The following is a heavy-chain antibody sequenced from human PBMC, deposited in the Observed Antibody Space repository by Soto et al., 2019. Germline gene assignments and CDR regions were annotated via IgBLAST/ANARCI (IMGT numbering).Heavy chain of an antibody. CDR1: GGTFSSYA. J-gene: IGHJ6*02. CDR2: IIPIFGTA. V-gene: IGHV1-69*13. Sequence: VKVSCKASGGTFSSYAISWVRQAPGQGPEWVGGIIPIFGTANYAQKFQGRVTITADESTSTAYMDLSSLRSEDTAVYYCASDDCSGGSCGNYYYYGMDVWGQGTTVPVSS. CDR3: ASDDCSGGSCGNYYYYGMDV. D-gene: IGHD2-15*01.